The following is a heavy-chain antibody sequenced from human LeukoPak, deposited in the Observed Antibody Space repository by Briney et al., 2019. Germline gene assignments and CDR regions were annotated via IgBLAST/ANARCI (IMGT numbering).Heavy chain of an antibody. CDR2: IRPDGSEI. CDR3: AKGVPIAAGRYYFDY. CDR1: GFSFSTYW. J-gene: IGHJ4*02. Sequence: GGSLRLSCAASGFSFSTYWMSWVRQAPGKGLEWVANIRPDGSEIYYGDSVKGRFTISRDSSKNTLYLQMNSLRAEDTALYYCAKGVPIAAGRYYFDYWGQGTLVTVSS. V-gene: IGHV3-7*03. D-gene: IGHD6-13*01.